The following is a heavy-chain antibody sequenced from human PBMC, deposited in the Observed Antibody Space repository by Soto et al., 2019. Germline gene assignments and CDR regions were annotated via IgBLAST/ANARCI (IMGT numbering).Heavy chain of an antibody. Sequence: RVSVKVSCKASGGTFSSYAISWVRQAPGHGLVWMGGIIPIFGTANYAQKFQGRVTITAAKSTSTAYMELCSMRSKDTAVYYCASPMVRGVIIPHYGMDVWGQGPTGTVSS. V-gene: IGHV1-69*06. J-gene: IGHJ6*02. CDR1: GGTFSSYA. D-gene: IGHD3-10*01. CDR2: IIPIFGTA. CDR3: ASPMVRGVIIPHYGMDV.